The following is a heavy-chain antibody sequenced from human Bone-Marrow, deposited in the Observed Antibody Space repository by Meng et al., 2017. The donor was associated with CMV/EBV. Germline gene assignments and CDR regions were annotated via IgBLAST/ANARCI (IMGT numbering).Heavy chain of an antibody. CDR3: ARDYQQQLTHYYYYGMDV. J-gene: IGHJ6*02. V-gene: IGHV3-30-3*01. D-gene: IGHD6-13*01. CDR2: ISYDGSNK. CDR1: GFTFSSYA. Sequence: GESLKISCAASGFTFSSYAMHWVRQAPGKGLERVAVISYDGSNKYYADSVKGRFTISRDNSKNTLYLQMNSLRAEDTAVYYCARDYQQQLTHYYYYGMDVWGQGTTVTVSS.